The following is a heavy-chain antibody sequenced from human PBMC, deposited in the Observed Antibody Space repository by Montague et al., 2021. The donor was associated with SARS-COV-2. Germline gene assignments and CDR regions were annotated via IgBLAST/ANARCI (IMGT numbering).Heavy chain of an antibody. CDR3: AHSRITMVRGVINYYGMDV. D-gene: IGHD3-10*01. CDR2: IYWDDDK. V-gene: IGHV2-5*02. Sequence: PALVKPTQTFTLTCTFSGFSLSTSGVGVGWIRQPPGKALEWLALIYWDDDKRYSPSLKSRLTITKDTSKNQVVLTMTNMDPVDTATYYCAHSRITMVRGVINYYGMDVWGQGTTVTVSS. CDR1: GFSLSTSGVG. J-gene: IGHJ6*02.